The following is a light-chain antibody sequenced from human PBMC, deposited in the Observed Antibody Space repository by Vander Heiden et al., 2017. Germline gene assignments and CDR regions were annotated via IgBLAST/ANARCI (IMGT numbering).Light chain of an antibody. CDR3: QKDNSVPWT. V-gene: IGKV1-27*01. CDR2: AAS. CDR1: QGIRNY. Sequence: DIQMTQSPSSLSASVGDRVTITCRAGQGIRNYLAWYQQKPGKVPKYLVYAASSRQLGVPSRFSGSGSGTDFTLTISSLQPEDAATYYCQKDNSVPWTFGQGTKVEIK. J-gene: IGKJ1*01.